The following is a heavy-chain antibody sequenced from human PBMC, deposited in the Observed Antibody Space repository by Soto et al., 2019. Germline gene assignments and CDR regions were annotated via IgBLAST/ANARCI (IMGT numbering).Heavy chain of an antibody. V-gene: IGHV4-31*03. CDR3: ATGDIAVVQAASYALDI. D-gene: IGHD2-2*01. CDR2: IYYSGST. CDR1: GGSISSGGSY. Sequence: SETLSLTCTVSGGSISSGGSYWSWIRQHPGKGLEWIGYIYYSGSTYYNPSLKSRVTISVDTSKNQFSLKLSSVNAADTAVPHSATGDIAVVQAASYALDIWCQGTMVT. J-gene: IGHJ3*02.